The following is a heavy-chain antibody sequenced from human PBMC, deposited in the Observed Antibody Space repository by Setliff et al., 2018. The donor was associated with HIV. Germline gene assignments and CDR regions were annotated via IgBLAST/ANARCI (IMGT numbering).Heavy chain of an antibody. V-gene: IGHV1-2*02. J-gene: IGHJ4*02. CDR1: GYTFTGYY. CDR2: INPNSGDT. CDR3: ARDIWARTGRLVVIEYYFDY. D-gene: IGHD2-21*01. Sequence: ASVKVSCKASGYTFTGYYMHWVRQAPGQGLEWMGWINPNSGDTKYAQKFQGRVTMTRDTSTNTATMDLSSLRSDDTAIYYCARDIWARTGRLVVIEYYFDYWGQGSLVTVSS.